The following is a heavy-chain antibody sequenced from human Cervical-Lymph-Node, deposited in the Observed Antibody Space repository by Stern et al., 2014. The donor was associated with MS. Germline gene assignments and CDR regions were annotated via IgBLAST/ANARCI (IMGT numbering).Heavy chain of an antibody. J-gene: IGHJ6*02. CDR3: ARDGRHTNNFGLDV. V-gene: IGHV1-69*10. Sequence: QVQLVQSGAEVKKPGSSVKVSCKASGGTFNVYAINWLRQAPGQGLEWMGGIIPIIGIANYAQNFQGRVTITADESTRTSSMQLSSLRSDDTAVYYCARDGRHTNNFGLDVWGQGTTVTVSS. CDR2: IIPIIGIA. CDR1: GGTFNVYA.